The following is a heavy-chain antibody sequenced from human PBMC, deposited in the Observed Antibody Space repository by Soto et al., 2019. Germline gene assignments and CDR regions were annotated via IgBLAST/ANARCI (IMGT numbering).Heavy chain of an antibody. CDR3: ARRGYLDYGMDV. Sequence: QVQLQESGPGLVKPSETLSLTCTVSGGSISSYYWSWIRQPPGKGLEWIGYIYYSGSTNYNPSLKSRVTISVDTSKNQFSLKLSSVTAADTAVYYCARRGYLDYGMDVWGQGTTVTVSS. J-gene: IGHJ6*02. D-gene: IGHD1-1*01. CDR1: GGSISSYY. V-gene: IGHV4-59*08. CDR2: IYYSGST.